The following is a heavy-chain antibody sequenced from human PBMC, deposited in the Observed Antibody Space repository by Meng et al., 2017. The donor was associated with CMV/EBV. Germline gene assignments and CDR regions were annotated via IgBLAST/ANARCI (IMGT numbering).Heavy chain of an antibody. CDR1: GGTFSSYA. CDR2: IIPIFGTA. V-gene: IGHV1-69*12. J-gene: IGHJ4*02. D-gene: IGHD5-24*01. CDR3: ARMPRDGYNYIDY. Sequence: QVPLVQPGAEGKKPGSSVKVSGKVTGGTFSSYAISWVRQAPGQGLEWMGGIIPIFGTANYAQKFQGRVTITADESTSTAYMELSSLRSEDTAVYYCARMPRDGYNYIDYWGQGTLVTVPS.